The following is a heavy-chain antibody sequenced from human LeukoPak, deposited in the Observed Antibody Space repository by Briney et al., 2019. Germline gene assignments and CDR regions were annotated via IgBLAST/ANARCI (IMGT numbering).Heavy chain of an antibody. D-gene: IGHD2-2*01. CDR1: GFTFSNYA. Sequence: GGSLRLSCAASGFTFSNYAMNWVRQAPGKGLEWVSAISGSGGSTYYADSVKGRFTISRDNSKNTQYLQMNSLRAEDTAVYYCAKGDCSSTSCYAGGVGYYYYYMDVWGKGTTVTVSS. CDR3: AKGDCSSTSCYAGGVGYYYYYMDV. J-gene: IGHJ6*03. CDR2: ISGSGGST. V-gene: IGHV3-23*01.